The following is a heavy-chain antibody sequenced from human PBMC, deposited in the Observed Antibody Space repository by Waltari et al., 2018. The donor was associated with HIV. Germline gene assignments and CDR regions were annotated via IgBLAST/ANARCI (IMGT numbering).Heavy chain of an antibody. D-gene: IGHD2-15*01. V-gene: IGHV3-7*01. CDR1: GFTFRNFG. CDR2: IKYDGTGM. Sequence: EEKLVDSGGGLVQPGGSVRRSCAASGFTFRNFGMGWVGPAPVKGLQWVANIKYDGTGMYYVDSVKGRFTISRDNAKMSLYLQMNSLRAEDTAVYYCVRDQEVVRGYYYGMDVWGLGTTVTVPS. J-gene: IGHJ6*02. CDR3: VRDQEVVRGYYYGMDV.